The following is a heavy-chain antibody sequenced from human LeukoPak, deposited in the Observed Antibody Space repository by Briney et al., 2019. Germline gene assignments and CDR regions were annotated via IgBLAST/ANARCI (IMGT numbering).Heavy chain of an antibody. Sequence: SQTLSLTCTVSGGSISSGDYYWSWIRQPPGKGLEWIGYIYYSGSTYYNPSLKSRVTISVDPSKNQFSLKLSSVTAADTAVYYCARDSPGEGYGDLGDYYFDYWGQGTLVTVSS. J-gene: IGHJ4*02. V-gene: IGHV4-30-4*01. CDR1: GGSISSGDYY. CDR3: ARDSPGEGYGDLGDYYFDY. D-gene: IGHD4-17*01. CDR2: IYYSGST.